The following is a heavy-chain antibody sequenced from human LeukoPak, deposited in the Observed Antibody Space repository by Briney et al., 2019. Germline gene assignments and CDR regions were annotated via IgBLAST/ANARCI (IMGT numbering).Heavy chain of an antibody. V-gene: IGHV3-30*18. Sequence: GGSLRLSCAASGFTFSSYGVHWVRQAPGKGLEWVAVISYDGSNKCYADSVKGRFTISRDNSKNTLYLQMNSLRAEDTAVYYCAKDPGAVAGTGLVWGQGTLVTVSS. D-gene: IGHD6-19*01. CDR3: AKDPGAVAGTGLV. J-gene: IGHJ4*02. CDR2: ISYDGSNK. CDR1: GFTFSSYG.